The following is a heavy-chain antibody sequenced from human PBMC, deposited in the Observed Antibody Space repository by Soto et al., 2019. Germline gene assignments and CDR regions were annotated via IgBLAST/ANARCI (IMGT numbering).Heavy chain of an antibody. CDR2: ISGSGGGT. D-gene: IGHD6-13*01. CDR3: AKTAAAPPNLYLDS. Sequence: WGSLRLSCPTPVFTFSIYAMSWVRQAPGKGLDWVSVISGSGGGTYYADSVKGRFTISRDKSKNTLYLQMNSLRVEDTAVFYCAKTAAAPPNLYLDSWGQGTMVTVSS. CDR1: VFTFSIYA. J-gene: IGHJ4*02. V-gene: IGHV3-23*01.